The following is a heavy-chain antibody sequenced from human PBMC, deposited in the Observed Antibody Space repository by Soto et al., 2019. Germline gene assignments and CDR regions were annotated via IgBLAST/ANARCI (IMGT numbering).Heavy chain of an antibody. Sequence: QVQLQESGPGLVKPSETLSLTCTVSGGSISSYYWSWIRQPPGKGLEWIGYIYYSGSTNYNPSLKSRVTISVDTSKNQFSLKLSSVTAADTAVYYCARELGSCSGGSCSTNRLTYYYYGMDVWGQGTTVTVSS. CDR1: GGSISSYY. CDR2: IYYSGST. D-gene: IGHD2-15*01. V-gene: IGHV4-59*08. J-gene: IGHJ6*02. CDR3: ARELGSCSGGSCSTNRLTYYYYGMDV.